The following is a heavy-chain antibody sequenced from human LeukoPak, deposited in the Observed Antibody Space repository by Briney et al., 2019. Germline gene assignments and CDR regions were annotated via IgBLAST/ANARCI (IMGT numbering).Heavy chain of an antibody. D-gene: IGHD3-3*01. V-gene: IGHV4-34*01. CDR1: GGSFSGYY. CDR2: INHSGST. CDR3: ARGQVDFWSGYHDY. J-gene: IGHJ4*02. Sequence: SETLSLTCAVYGGSFSGYYWSWIRQPPGKGLEWIGEINHSGSTNYNPSLKSRVTTSVDTSKNQFSLKLSSVTAADTAVYYCARGQVDFWSGYHDYWGQGTLVTVSS.